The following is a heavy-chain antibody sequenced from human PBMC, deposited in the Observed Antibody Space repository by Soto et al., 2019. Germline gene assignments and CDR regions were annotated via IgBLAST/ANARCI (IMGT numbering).Heavy chain of an antibody. CDR2: INHSGST. D-gene: IGHD2-2*01. V-gene: IGHV4-34*01. CDR1: GGSFSGYY. J-gene: IGHJ4*02. CDR3: ARDNTLGYCSSTSCYPFDY. Sequence: SETLSLTCAVYGGSFSGYYWSWIRQPPGKGLEWIGEINHSGSTNYNPSLKSRVTISVDTSKNQFSLKLSSVTAADTAVYYCARDNTLGYCSSTSCYPFDYWGQGTLVTVSS.